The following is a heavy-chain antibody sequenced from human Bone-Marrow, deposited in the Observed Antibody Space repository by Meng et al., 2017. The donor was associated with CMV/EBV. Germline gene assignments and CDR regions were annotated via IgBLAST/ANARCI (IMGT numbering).Heavy chain of an antibody. Sequence: GESLKISCAASGFTFSSYAMHWVRQAPGKGLEWVAVISYDGSNKYYADSVKGRFTISRDNSKNTLYLQMNSLGAEDTAVYYCAREGKGLDVWGQGTTVTVSS. CDR1: GFTFSSYA. V-gene: IGHV3-30*04. CDR2: ISYDGSNK. CDR3: AREGKGLDV. J-gene: IGHJ6*02.